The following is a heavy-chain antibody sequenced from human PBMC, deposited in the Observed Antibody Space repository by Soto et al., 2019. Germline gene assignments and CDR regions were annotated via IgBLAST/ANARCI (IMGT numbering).Heavy chain of an antibody. Sequence: GSLRLSCEASGFTFSRYWMHWVRQAPGKGLVWVSRIGSDGSNTAYADSVKGRFTISRDNAKSTLYQQMNSLRAEDTAVYYCARGYNCGSNSMGWWGQGTLVTVSS. V-gene: IGHV3-74*01. CDR2: IGSDGSNT. D-gene: IGHD1-1*01. J-gene: IGHJ4*02. CDR1: GFTFSRYW. CDR3: ARGYNCGSNSMGW.